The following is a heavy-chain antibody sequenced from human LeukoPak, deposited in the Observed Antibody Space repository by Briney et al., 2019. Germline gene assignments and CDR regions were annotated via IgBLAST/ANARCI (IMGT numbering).Heavy chain of an antibody. Sequence: GGSLRLSCAASGFTFSSYSRNWVRQAPGKGLEWVSYISSSSTIYYADSVKGRFTISRDNAKNSLYLQMNSLRDEDTAVYYCARERSSLAAGFDPWGKGTLVTVSS. V-gene: IGHV3-48*02. D-gene: IGHD6-13*01. J-gene: IGHJ5*02. CDR1: GFTFSSYS. CDR3: ARERSSLAAGFDP. CDR2: ISSSSTI.